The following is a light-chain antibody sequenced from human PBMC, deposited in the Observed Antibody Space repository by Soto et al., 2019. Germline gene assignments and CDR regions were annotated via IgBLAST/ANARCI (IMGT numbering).Light chain of an antibody. J-gene: IGKJ5*01. Sequence: IVLAQAPGTLSLSPGGRAPLSCRASQSFSSTYLAWYQQKPGQAPRLLIYGASSRATGIPDRFSGGGSGTDFSLTISRLDPEDFAVYYCQQYSSSPITFGQGTRLEIK. CDR1: QSFSSTY. CDR3: QQYSSSPIT. V-gene: IGKV3-20*01. CDR2: GAS.